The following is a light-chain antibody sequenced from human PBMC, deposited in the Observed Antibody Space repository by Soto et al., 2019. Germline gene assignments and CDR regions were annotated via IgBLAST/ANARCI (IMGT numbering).Light chain of an antibody. CDR3: SSYAGSTTYV. Sequence: QSALTQPASVSGSPGQSITLSCTGTSNDVGTYNLVSWYQQHPGKAPKLIIFEGFKRPSGVSNRFSGSKSGNTASLTISGLQAEDEADYYCSSYAGSTTYVFGTGTKVTLL. V-gene: IGLV2-23*01. CDR1: SNDVGTYNL. J-gene: IGLJ1*01. CDR2: EGF.